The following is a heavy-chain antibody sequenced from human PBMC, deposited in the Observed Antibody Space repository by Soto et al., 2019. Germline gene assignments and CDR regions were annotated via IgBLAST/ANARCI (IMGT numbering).Heavy chain of an antibody. CDR3: ARSTVPAALFGY. CDR1: GFTFSSYS. CDR2: ISSSSYI. J-gene: IGHJ4*02. D-gene: IGHD2-2*01. Sequence: LRLSCAASGFTFSSYSMNWVRQAPGKGLEWVSSISSSSYIYYADSVKGRFTISRDNAKNSLYLQMNSLRAEDTAVYYCARSTVPAALFGYWGQGTRVTVSS. V-gene: IGHV3-21*01.